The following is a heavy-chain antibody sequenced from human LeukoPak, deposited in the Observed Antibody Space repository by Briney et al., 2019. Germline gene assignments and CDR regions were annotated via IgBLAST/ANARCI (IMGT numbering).Heavy chain of an antibody. Sequence: SETLSLTCTVSGGSISGYNWNWIRQPAGRGLEWIGRIFNSGSTKYNPSLKSRVTMSVDTSKNHFSLKLSSVTAADTAVYYCARESTIEYSTWGHYHFYYMDVWGKGTTVTASS. V-gene: IGHV4-4*07. D-gene: IGHD6-6*01. CDR2: IFNSGST. CDR1: GGSISGYN. J-gene: IGHJ6*03. CDR3: ARESTIEYSTWGHYHFYYMDV.